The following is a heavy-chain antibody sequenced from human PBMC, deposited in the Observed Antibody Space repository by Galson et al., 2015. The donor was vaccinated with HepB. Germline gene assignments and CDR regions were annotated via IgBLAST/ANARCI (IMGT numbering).Heavy chain of an antibody. V-gene: IGHV3-23*01. D-gene: IGHD2-8*01. CDR1: GFTFSRYA. CDR2: ITSNGDRT. CDR3: AKDGIMVSNNPYQLHF. Sequence: SLRLSCAASGFTFSRYAMTWVRQAPGKGLGWISSITSNGDRTFYTNSVKGRFTISRDNSRNTVVLQLSSLRPEDTAVYYCAKDGIMVSNNPYQLHFWGQGTLVSVSS. J-gene: IGHJ4*02.